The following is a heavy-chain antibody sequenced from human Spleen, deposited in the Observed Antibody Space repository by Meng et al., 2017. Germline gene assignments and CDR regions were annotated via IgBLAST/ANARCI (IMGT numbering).Heavy chain of an antibody. Sequence: GESLKISCAASGFTFSSYDMHWVRQATGKGLEWVSAIGTAGDTYYPGSVKGRFTISRENAKNSLYLQLNSLRAGDTAVYYCARDFDSSGWDLNYYYYGMDVWGQGTTVTVSS. CDR2: IGTAGDT. CDR3: ARDFDSSGWDLNYYYYGMDV. J-gene: IGHJ6*02. V-gene: IGHV3-13*01. CDR1: GFTFSSYD. D-gene: IGHD6-19*01.